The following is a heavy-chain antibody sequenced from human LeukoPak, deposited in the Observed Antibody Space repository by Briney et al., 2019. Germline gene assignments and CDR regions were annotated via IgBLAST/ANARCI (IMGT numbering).Heavy chain of an antibody. CDR3: ARVIGGYTYGYTPNDY. CDR1: GYTFTTYA. Sequence: GASVKVSCKASGYTFTTYAISWVRQAPGQGLEWMGWISPYSGNTKYAQKVQDRVTMTTDTSTSTAYMELRRLRYHDTAVYYCARVIGGYTYGYTPNDYWGQGTLVTVSS. V-gene: IGHV1-18*04. CDR2: ISPYSGNT. J-gene: IGHJ4*02. D-gene: IGHD5-18*01.